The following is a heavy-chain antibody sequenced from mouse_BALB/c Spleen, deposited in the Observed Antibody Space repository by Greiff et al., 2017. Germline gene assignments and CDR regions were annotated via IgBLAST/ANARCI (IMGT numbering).Heavy chain of an antibody. Sequence: EVHLVESGGGLVKPGGSLKLSCAASGFTFSSYAMSWVRQTPEKRLEWVASISSGGSTYYPDSVKGRFTISRDNARNILYLQMSSLRSEDTAMYYCARGHHYDYDAFDYWGQGTTLTVSS. CDR2: ISSGGST. CDR3: ARGHHYDYDAFDY. D-gene: IGHD2-4*01. V-gene: IGHV5-6-5*01. CDR1: GFTFSSYA. J-gene: IGHJ2*01.